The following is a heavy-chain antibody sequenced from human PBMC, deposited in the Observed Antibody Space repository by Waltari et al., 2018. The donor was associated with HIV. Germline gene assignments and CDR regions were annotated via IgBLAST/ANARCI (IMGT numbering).Heavy chain of an antibody. D-gene: IGHD1-1*01. V-gene: IGHV3-7*01. CDR2: IKQDGSEK. J-gene: IGHJ3*02. Sequence: EVQLVESGGGLVKPGGSLGLSCAAIDFTFGGYWMSWVRQAPGKGLEWVVNIKQDGSEKYYVDSGKGRCTISRDNAKNSLYLQMNSLRAEDTAVYYCARDNWNDGLDIWGQGTMVTVSS. CDR1: DFTFGGYW. CDR3: ARDNWNDGLDI.